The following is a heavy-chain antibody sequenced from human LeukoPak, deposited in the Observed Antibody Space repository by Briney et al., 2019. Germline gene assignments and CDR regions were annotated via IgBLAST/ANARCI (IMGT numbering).Heavy chain of an antibody. V-gene: IGHV1-69*13. D-gene: IGHD6-19*01. J-gene: IGHJ6*03. Sequence: ASVKVSCKASGGTFSSYAISWVRQAPGQALEWMGGIIPIFGTANYAQKFQGRVTITADESTSTAYMELSSLRSEDTAVYYCARDEAVAVSVSHCYMDVWGKGTTVTVSS. CDR1: GGTFSSYA. CDR2: IIPIFGTA. CDR3: ARDEAVAVSVSHCYMDV.